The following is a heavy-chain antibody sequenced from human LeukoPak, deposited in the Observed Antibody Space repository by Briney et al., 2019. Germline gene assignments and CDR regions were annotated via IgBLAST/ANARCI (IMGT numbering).Heavy chain of an antibody. J-gene: IGHJ6*03. CDR3: ARVQTLPFGELFPKTYYYYYMDV. CDR2: IYTSGST. CDR1: GGSISSYY. V-gene: IGHV4-4*07. Sequence: SETLSLTCTVSGGSISSYYWSWIRQPAGKGLEWIGRIYTSGSTNYNPSLKSRVTMSVDTSKNQFSLKLSSVTAADTAVYYCARVQTLPFGELFPKTYYYYYMDVWGKGTTVTVSS. D-gene: IGHD3-10*01.